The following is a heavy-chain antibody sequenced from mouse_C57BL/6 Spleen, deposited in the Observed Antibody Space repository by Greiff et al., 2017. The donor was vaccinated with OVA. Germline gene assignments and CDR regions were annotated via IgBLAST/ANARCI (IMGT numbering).Heavy chain of an antibody. CDR3: ARSVYYYGSSYGYFDV. CDR2: IYPRSGNT. V-gene: IGHV1-81*01. J-gene: IGHJ1*03. Sequence: QVQLQQSGAELARPGASVKLSCKASGYTFTSYGISWVKQRTGQGLEWIGEIYPRSGNTYYNEKVKGKATLTADKSSSTAYMELRSLTSEDSAVYFCARSVYYYGSSYGYFDVWGTGTTVTVSS. CDR1: GYTFTSYG. D-gene: IGHD1-1*01.